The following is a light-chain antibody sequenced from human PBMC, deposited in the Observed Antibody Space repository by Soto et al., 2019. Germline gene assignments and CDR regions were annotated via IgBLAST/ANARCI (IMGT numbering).Light chain of an antibody. CDR1: QSVSSN. J-gene: IGKJ1*01. CDR3: QVYGTSPWT. CDR2: GAS. Sequence: EVEMTKSPATPYQYKGERATLSCRASQSVSSNLAWYQQKPGQAPRLLIYGASTRASGIPARFSGSGSGTEFTLTISSLQSEDFTVYYCQVYGTSPWTFGHGTNVDIK. V-gene: IGKV3-15*01.